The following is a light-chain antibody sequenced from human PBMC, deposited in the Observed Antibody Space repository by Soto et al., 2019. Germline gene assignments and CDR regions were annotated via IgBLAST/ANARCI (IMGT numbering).Light chain of an antibody. CDR1: QSVSSN. J-gene: IGKJ1*01. V-gene: IGKV3-15*01. Sequence: EIVMTQSPATLSVSPGERATLSCMPSQSVSSNLAWYQQKPGQAPRLLLYGASTRATGIPARFSGSGSGTEFTLTISSLQSEDFAVYYCXXXXXXXXLXFXQGTXVDI. CDR3: XXXXXXXXLX. CDR2: GAS.